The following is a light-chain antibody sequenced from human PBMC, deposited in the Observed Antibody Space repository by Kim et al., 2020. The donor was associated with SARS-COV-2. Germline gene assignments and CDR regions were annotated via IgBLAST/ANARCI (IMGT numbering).Light chain of an antibody. Sequence: GQPSTTSWTGTSGEGGPLDLVSWYQQFPGKAPGLIIYEVHKRPSGVSHRYSGSKSGTTASLTISGLQSEDESYYYCCSYAGSNDWVFGGGTQLTVL. J-gene: IGLJ3*02. CDR2: EVH. CDR1: SGEGGPLDL. CDR3: CSYAGSNDWV. V-gene: IGLV2-23*02.